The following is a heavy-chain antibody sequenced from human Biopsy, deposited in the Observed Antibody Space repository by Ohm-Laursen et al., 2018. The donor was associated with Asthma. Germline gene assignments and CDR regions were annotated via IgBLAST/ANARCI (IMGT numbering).Heavy chain of an antibody. Sequence: SLRLSCAASGFTVSRDHMLWVRQAPGKGLEWVSVIYSGGTSHTADSVRGRFTISRDFSKNTLHLQMHSLRVEDTAVYYCVRGDSSGWSHYYFDYWGQGTLVTVSS. CDR3: VRGDSSGWSHYYFDY. V-gene: IGHV3-53*01. D-gene: IGHD6-19*01. CDR1: GFTVSRDH. J-gene: IGHJ4*02. CDR2: IYSGGTS.